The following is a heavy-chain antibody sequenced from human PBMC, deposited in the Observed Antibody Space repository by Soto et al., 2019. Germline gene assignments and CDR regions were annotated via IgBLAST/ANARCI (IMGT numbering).Heavy chain of an antibody. V-gene: IGHV1-18*04. Sequence: ASVKVSCKASGYSFSTYDISWLRLAPGQGPEWMGRISPKNGNTNYAQNFQDRVTMTADTSSSTAYMELRGLRSDDTAKYYCATSYDSGFDPWGQGTLVTVSS. D-gene: IGHD3-3*01. CDR1: GYSFSTYD. J-gene: IGHJ5*02. CDR2: ISPKNGNT. CDR3: ATSYDSGFDP.